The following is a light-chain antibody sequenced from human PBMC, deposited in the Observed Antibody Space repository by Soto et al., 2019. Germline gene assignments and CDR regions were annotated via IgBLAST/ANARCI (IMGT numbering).Light chain of an antibody. CDR2: AAS. CDR1: QSFSSY. V-gene: IGKV1-39*01. J-gene: IGKJ5*01. Sequence: DIQMTQSPSYLSASVGDRFTITWRASQSFSSYLNWYQQKPGKAPKLLIYAASSLQSGVPSRFSGSGSGTDFTLTISSLQPEDFATYYCQQSYSTPPGFGQGTRLEIK. CDR3: QQSYSTPPG.